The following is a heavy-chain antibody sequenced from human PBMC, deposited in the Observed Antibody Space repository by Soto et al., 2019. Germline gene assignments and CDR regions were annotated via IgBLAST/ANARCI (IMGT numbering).Heavy chain of an antibody. CDR1: GFTFSGYA. Sequence: GGSLRLSCAASGFTFSGYAMSWVRQAPGKGLEWVSAISGSGGSTYYADSVKGRFTISRDNSKNTLYLQMNSLRAEDTAVYYCAKGRIAARPGRSYYYYYYGMDVWGQGTTVTVSS. CDR2: ISGSGGST. CDR3: AKGRIAARPGRSYYYYYYGMDV. V-gene: IGHV3-23*01. D-gene: IGHD6-6*01. J-gene: IGHJ6*02.